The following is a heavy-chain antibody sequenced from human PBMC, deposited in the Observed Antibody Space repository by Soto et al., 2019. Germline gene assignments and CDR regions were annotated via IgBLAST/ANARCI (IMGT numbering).Heavy chain of an antibody. CDR2: IYPADSDT. V-gene: IGHV5-51*01. CDR1: GYSFPSDW. Sequence: PGESLKISCKGSGYSFPSDWIGWVRQMPGKGLEWMGSIYPADSDTRYSPAFQGQVTISADKSIRTAYLQWSSLKASDTATYYCARHLVGSTRGNFDYWGQGTLVTVSS. CDR3: ARHLVGSTRGNFDY. J-gene: IGHJ4*01. D-gene: IGHD2-2*01.